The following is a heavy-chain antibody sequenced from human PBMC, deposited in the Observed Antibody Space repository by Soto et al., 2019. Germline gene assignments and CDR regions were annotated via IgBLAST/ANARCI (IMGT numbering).Heavy chain of an antibody. CDR2: INPKSGST. CDR1: GYTFSVYY. CDR3: ARDLATGGGSAGFDY. D-gene: IGHD1-26*01. J-gene: IGHJ4*02. V-gene: IGHV1-2*02. Sequence: QVQLVQSGAEVKKPGASVNVSCKASGYTFSVYYMHWVRQAPGQGLEGMGWINPKSGSTMYPQKFQGRVTMTWDTSMSTAYMALTRLRSDDTAVYYCARDLATGGGSAGFDYWGQGTLVTVSS.